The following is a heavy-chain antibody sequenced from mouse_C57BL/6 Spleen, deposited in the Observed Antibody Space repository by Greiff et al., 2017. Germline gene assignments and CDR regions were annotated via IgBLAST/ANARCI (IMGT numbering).Heavy chain of an antibody. CDR1: GFTFSDYY. CDR2: INYDGSST. V-gene: IGHV5-16*01. Sequence: EVKLMESEGGLVQPGSSMKLSCTASGFTFSDYYMAWVRQVPEKGLEWVANINYDGSSTYYLDSLKSRFIISRDNAKNILYLQMSSLKSEDTATYYCAREDVISYYFGYWGQGTTLTVSS. J-gene: IGHJ2*01. D-gene: IGHD1-1*01. CDR3: AREDVISYYFGY.